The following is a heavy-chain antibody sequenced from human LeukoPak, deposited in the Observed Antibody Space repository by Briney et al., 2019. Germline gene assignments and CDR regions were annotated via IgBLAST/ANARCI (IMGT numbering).Heavy chain of an antibody. CDR3: AKDVRGPTGNFDY. V-gene: IGHV3-23*01. D-gene: IGHD3-10*01. CDR2: ISGSGGST. CDR1: GFTFSSYA. Sequence: PGGSLRLSCAASGFTFSSYAMSWVRQAPGKGLGWVSAISGSGGSTYYADSVKGRFTISRDNSKNTLYLQMNSLRAEDTAVYYCAKDVRGPTGNFDYWGQGTLVTVSS. J-gene: IGHJ4*02.